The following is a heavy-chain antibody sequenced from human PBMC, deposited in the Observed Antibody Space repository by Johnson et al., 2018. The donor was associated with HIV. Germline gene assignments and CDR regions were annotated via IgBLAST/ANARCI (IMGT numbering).Heavy chain of an antibody. CDR1: GFTVSSNY. V-gene: IGHV3-11*04. CDR2: ISSSGSTI. J-gene: IGHJ3*02. Sequence: QVQLVESGGGLVKPGGSLRLSCTASGFTVSSNYMSWVRQAPGKGLEWVSYISSSGSTIYYADSVKGRFTISRDNAKNSLYLQMNSLRAEDTAVYYCAKEGSGYDWAALEMWGQGTMVTVSS. CDR3: AKEGSGYDWAALEM. D-gene: IGHD5-12*01.